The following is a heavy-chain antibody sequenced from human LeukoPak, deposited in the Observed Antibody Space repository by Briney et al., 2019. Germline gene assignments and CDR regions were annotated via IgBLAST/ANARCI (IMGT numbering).Heavy chain of an antibody. CDR2: INHSGST. V-gene: IGHV4-34*01. CDR3: ARGSNGYFFGDY. J-gene: IGHJ4*02. Sequence: PSETLSLTCAVYGGSFSGYYWSWIRQPPGKGLEWIGEINHSGSTNYNPSLKSRVTISVDTSKNQFSLKVISVAAADTARYYCARGSNGYFFGDYWGPGTLVTVSS. CDR1: GGSFSGYY. D-gene: IGHD5-18*01.